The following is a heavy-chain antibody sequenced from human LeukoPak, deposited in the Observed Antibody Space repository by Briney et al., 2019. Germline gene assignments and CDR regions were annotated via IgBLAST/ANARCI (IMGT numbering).Heavy chain of an antibody. J-gene: IGHJ4*02. CDR1: GFTFSSYT. V-gene: IGHV3-21*01. Sequence: PGGSLRLSCAASGFTFSSYTMNWVRQAPGKGLEWVSSITSSSTSIYYADSVKGRFTISRDNAKNSLYLQMNSLRAEDTAVYYCARDPGFDYWGQGTQVTVSS. CDR2: ITSSSTSI. CDR3: ARDPGFDY.